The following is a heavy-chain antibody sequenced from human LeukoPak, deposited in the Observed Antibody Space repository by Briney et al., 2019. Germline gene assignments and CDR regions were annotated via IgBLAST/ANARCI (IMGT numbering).Heavy chain of an antibody. Sequence: KTSETLSLTCAVYGGSFSGYYWSWIRQPPGKGLEWIGEINHSGSTNYNPSLKSRVTISVDTSKNQFSLKLSSVTAADTAVYYCASVAVAGIDYWGQGTLVTVSS. CDR1: GGSFSGYY. D-gene: IGHD6-19*01. CDR2: INHSGST. V-gene: IGHV4-34*01. CDR3: ASVAVAGIDY. J-gene: IGHJ4*02.